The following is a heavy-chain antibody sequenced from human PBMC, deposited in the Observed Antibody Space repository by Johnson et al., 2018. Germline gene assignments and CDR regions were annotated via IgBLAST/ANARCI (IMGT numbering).Heavy chain of an antibody. CDR3: ARALWFSNFPRQADLLDV. D-gene: IGHD3-10*01. CDR1: RFTVSSNY. Sequence: EVQRLECGRGLVQPGWSLRLPCAASRFTVSSNYMSWVRQAPVKGLEWVSIVDSDGSTYYADSVKGRITISRDNSKNTLYLQMNSLRAEDTAMYYCARALWFSNFPRQADLLDVWGKGTTVTVSS. CDR2: VDSDGST. V-gene: IGHV3-66*02. J-gene: IGHJ6*04.